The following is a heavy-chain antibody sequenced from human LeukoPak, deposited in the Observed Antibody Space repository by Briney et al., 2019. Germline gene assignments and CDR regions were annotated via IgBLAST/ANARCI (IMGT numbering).Heavy chain of an antibody. Sequence: PSETLSLTCTVSGGSISSGDYYWSWIRQPPGKGLEWIGYIYYSGSTYYNPSLKSRVTISVDTSKNQFSLKLSSVTAADTAVYYCARGGYSSSWYNFEYWGQGTLVTVSS. V-gene: IGHV4-30-4*02. J-gene: IGHJ4*02. CDR2: IYYSGST. CDR3: ARGGYSSSWYNFEY. D-gene: IGHD6-13*01. CDR1: GGSISSGDYY.